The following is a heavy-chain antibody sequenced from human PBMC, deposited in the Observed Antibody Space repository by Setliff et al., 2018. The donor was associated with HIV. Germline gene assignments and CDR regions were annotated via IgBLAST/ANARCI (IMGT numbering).Heavy chain of an antibody. CDR3: ARGLPSIAPYYYYMDV. V-gene: IGHV4-59*11. CDR2: INYRGNT. Sequence: SETLSLTCSIFYGSINNHYWTWIRQPPGTGLEWIGYINYRGNTYYNPSVKSRVTISMDTSKNQFSLKLSSVTAADTAVYYCARGLPSIAPYYYYMDVWGKGTTVTVSS. D-gene: IGHD6-13*01. J-gene: IGHJ6*03. CDR1: YGSINNHY.